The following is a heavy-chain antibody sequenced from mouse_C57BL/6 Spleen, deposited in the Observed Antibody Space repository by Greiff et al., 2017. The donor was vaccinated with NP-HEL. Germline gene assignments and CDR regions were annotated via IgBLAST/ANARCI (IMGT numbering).Heavy chain of an antibody. CDR3: ARKETGSWFAY. V-gene: IGHV1-50*01. D-gene: IGHD4-1*01. CDR2: IDPSDSYT. Sequence: VQLQQPGAELVKPGASVKLSCKASGYTFTSYWMQWVKQRPGQGLEWIGEIDPSDSYTNYNQKFKGKATLTADKSSSTAYMELRSLTSEDSAVYFCARKETGSWFAYWGQGTLVTVSA. J-gene: IGHJ3*01. CDR1: GYTFTSYW.